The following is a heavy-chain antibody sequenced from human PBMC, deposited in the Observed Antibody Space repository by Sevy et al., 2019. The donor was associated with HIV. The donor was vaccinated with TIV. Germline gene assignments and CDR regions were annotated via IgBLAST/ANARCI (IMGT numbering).Heavy chain of an antibody. CDR3: ARDGKYYYDSSGYYYYYGMDV. CDR2: IYYSGST. CDR1: GGSISSGDYY. J-gene: IGHJ6*02. Sequence: SQTLSLTCTVSGGSISSGDYYWSWIRQPPGKGREWIGYIYYSGSTYYNPSLKSRVTISVDTSKNQFSLKLSSVTAADTAVYYCARDGKYYYDSSGYYYYYGMDVWGQGTTVTVSS. D-gene: IGHD3-22*01. V-gene: IGHV4-30-4*01.